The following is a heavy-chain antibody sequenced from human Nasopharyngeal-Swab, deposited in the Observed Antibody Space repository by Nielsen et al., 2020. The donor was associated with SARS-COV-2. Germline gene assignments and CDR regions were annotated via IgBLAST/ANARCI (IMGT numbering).Heavy chain of an antibody. D-gene: IGHD3-10*01. CDR1: GGSISSGGYY. J-gene: IGHJ6*02. CDR2: IYYSGST. V-gene: IGHV4-31*03. CDR3: AREALKELLWFGESSSYYGMDV. Sequence: LRLSCTVSGGSISSGGYYWSWIRQHPGKGLEWIGYIYYSGSTYYNPSLKSRVTISVDTSKSQFSLKLSSVTAADTAVYYCAREALKELLWFGESSSYYGMDVWGQGTTVTVSS.